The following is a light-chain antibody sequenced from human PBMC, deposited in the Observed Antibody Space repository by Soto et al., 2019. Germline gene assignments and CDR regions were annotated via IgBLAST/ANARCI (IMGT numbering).Light chain of an antibody. CDR3: SSYTSSSPLV. V-gene: IGLV2-14*01. Sequence: QSVLTQPASVSGSPGQSITISCTGTSTDISSYNYVSWYQQHPGKAPKVLISDVSNRPSGVSHRFSGSKSGNTASLTISGLQSEDEADYYCSSYTSSSPLVFGTGTKLTVL. J-gene: IGLJ1*01. CDR2: DVS. CDR1: STDISSYNY.